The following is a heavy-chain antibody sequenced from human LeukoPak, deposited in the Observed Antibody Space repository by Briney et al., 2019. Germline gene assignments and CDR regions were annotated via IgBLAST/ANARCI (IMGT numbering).Heavy chain of an antibody. J-gene: IGHJ4*02. CDR3: AKGRTVLVSGFNDY. D-gene: IGHD6-6*01. V-gene: IGHV3-23*01. CDR1: GFTFSSYA. CDR2: ISGSGGST. Sequence: GGSLRLSCAASGFTFSSYAMSWVRQAPGKGLEWVSAISGSGGSTYYADSVKGRFTISRDNSKNTLYLQMNSLRAEDTAVYYCAKGRTVLVSGFNDYWGQGTLVTVSS.